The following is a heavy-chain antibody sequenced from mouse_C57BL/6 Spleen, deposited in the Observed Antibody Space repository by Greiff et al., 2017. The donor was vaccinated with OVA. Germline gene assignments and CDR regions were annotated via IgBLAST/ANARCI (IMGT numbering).Heavy chain of an antibody. J-gene: IGHJ2*01. CDR2: IHPNSGST. CDR3: ARSLDSSGYYFDY. D-gene: IGHD3-2*02. V-gene: IGHV1-64*01. Sequence: QVQLQQPGAELVKPGASVKLSCKASGYTFTSYWMHWVKQRPGQGLEWIGMIHPNSGSTNYNEKFKSKATLTVDKSSSTAYMQLSSLTSEDSAVYYCARSLDSSGYYFDYWGQGTTLTVSS. CDR1: GYTFTSYW.